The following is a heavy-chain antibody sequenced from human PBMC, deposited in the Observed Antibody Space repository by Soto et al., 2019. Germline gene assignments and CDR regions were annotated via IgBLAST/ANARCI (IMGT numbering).Heavy chain of an antibody. Sequence: GGSLRLSCAASGFTFSSYAMSWVRQAPGKGLEWVSAISGSGGSTYYADSVKGRFTISRDNSKNTLYLQMNSLRAEDTAVYYCAKDRPIKITMVRGHFFGMDVWGQGTTVTVSS. J-gene: IGHJ6*02. CDR2: ISGSGGST. CDR1: GFTFSSYA. V-gene: IGHV3-23*01. D-gene: IGHD3-10*01. CDR3: AKDRPIKITMVRGHFFGMDV.